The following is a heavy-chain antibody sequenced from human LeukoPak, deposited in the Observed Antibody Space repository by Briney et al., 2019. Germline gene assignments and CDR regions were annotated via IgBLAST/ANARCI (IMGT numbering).Heavy chain of an antibody. D-gene: IGHD6-13*01. V-gene: IGHV4-59*01. CDR1: GGSISSYY. J-gene: IGHJ6*02. CDR2: IYYSGST. Sequence: SETLSLTCTGSGGSISSYYWSWIRQPPGKGLEWIGYIYYSGSTNYNPSLKSRVTISVDTSKNQFSLKLSSVTAADTAVYYCARGSMSAAADFYYYYGMDVWGQGTTVTVSS. CDR3: ARGSMSAAADFYYYYGMDV.